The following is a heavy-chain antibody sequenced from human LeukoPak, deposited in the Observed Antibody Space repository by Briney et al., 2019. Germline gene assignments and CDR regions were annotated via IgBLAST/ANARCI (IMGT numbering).Heavy chain of an antibody. V-gene: IGHV1-2*02. J-gene: IGHJ5*02. D-gene: IGHD6-19*01. CDR2: VNPRSGDT. CDR3: ASNIAVSLDGFDP. Sequence: ATVKVSCKGSGYKFTNYYKHWVRQAPGQSLMWMGRVNPRSGDTKYAHDFEGRVFMTRDTSISTAFMEVRGLRPDDTAVYFCASNIAVSLDGFDPWGQGTLVTVSS. CDR1: GYKFTNYY.